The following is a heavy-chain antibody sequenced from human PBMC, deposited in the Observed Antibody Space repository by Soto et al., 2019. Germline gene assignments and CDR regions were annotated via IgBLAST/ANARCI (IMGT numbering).Heavy chain of an antibody. CDR1: GGSFSGHY. D-gene: IGHD6-19*01. CDR3: ARQSSGWYNWFDP. Sequence: SETLSLTCAVYGGSFSGHYWSWIRQPPGKGLEWIGEINHSGSIYYNPSLKSRVTISVVTSKNQFSLKLSSVTAAETAVYYCARQSSGWYNWFDPWGQGTLVTVSS. V-gene: IGHV4-34*01. J-gene: IGHJ5*02. CDR2: INHSGSI.